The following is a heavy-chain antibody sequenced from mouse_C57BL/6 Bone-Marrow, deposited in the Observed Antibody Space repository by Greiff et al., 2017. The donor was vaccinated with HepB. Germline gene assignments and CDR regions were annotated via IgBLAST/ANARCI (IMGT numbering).Heavy chain of an antibody. D-gene: IGHD2-4*01. CDR2: ISGGGGNT. Sequence: DVMLVESGGGLVKPGGSLKLSCAASGFTFSSYTMSWVRQTPEKRLEWVATISGGGGNTYYPDSVKGRFTISRDNAKNTLYLQMSSLRSEDTALYYCARHEGYWGLRRRGFAYWGQGTLVTVSA. J-gene: IGHJ3*01. V-gene: IGHV5-9*01. CDR3: ARHEGYWGLRRRGFAY. CDR1: GFTFSSYT.